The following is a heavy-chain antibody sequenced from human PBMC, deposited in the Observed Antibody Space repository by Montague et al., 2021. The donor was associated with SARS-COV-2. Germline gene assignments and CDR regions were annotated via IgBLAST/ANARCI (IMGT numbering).Heavy chain of an antibody. CDR3: ASSYGSGYYGFDY. D-gene: IGHD3-10*01. J-gene: IGHJ4*02. CDR1: GGSISSGYFY. CDR2: IYPSGDT. Sequence: TLSLTCTVSGGSISSGYFYWSWIRQPAGKGLEWIGRIYPSGDTNYNPSLKSRVTVSVDTSKSQFSLNLNSLTVADTAVYYCASSYGSGYYGFDYWGQGIPVTVSS. V-gene: IGHV4-61*02.